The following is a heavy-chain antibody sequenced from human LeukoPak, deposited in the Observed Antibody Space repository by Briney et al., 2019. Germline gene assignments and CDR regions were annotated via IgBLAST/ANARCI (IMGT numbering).Heavy chain of an antibody. CDR3: ARFKGYYDSSGYWSYGYGYYYGMDV. CDR1: GFTFSSYG. J-gene: IGHJ6*02. D-gene: IGHD3-22*01. V-gene: IGHV3-33*01. CDR2: IWYDGGNK. Sequence: PGRSLRLSCAASGFTFSSYGMHWVRQAPGKGLEWVAVIWYDGGNKYYADSVKGRFTISRDNSKNTLYLQMNSLRAEDTAVYYCARFKGYYDSSGYWSYGYGYYYGMDVWGQGTTVTVSS.